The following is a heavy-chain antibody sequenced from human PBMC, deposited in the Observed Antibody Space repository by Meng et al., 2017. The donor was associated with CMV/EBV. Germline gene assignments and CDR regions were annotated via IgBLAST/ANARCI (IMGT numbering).Heavy chain of an antibody. J-gene: IGHJ4*02. Sequence: GESLKISCAASGFIFDIYWMTWVRQAPGKGLEWVASMKPDGGENYYVDSVKGRFTISRDTVRNSVYLQMNSLRAEDTAVYYCGRDHGHRLDYWGQGTLVTVSS. CDR2: MKPDGGEN. CDR3: GRDHGHRLDY. V-gene: IGHV3-7*01. CDR1: GFIFDIYW. D-gene: IGHD1-14*01.